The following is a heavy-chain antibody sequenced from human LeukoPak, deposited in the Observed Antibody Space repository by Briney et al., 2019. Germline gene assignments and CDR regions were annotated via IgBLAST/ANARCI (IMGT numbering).Heavy chain of an antibody. Sequence: GRSLRLSCAASGFTVSSNYMSWVRQAPGKGLEWESVIYSGGSTYYDDCVKRRFTISRDDPPNTLYLQMNSLRAEDTAVYYCARVPNYGSGRHAWGRGTLLTVS. V-gene: IGHV3-66*02. D-gene: IGHD3-10*01. CDR2: IYSGGST. CDR1: GFTVSSNY. CDR3: ARVPNYGSGRHA. J-gene: IGHJ5*02.